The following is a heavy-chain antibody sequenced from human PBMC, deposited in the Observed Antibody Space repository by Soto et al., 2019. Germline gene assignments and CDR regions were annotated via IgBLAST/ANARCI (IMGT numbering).Heavy chain of an antibody. D-gene: IGHD3-3*01. Sequence: GASVKVSCKASGYTFTSYGISWVRQAPGQGLEWMGWMSAYNGNTNYAQKLQGRVTMTTDTSTSTAYMELRSLRSDDTAVYYCARGGDFWSGFSGAPDIIRPTTPGYFDMDVWGKGTTVTVSS. V-gene: IGHV1-18*01. CDR1: GYTFTSYG. J-gene: IGHJ6*03. CDR2: MSAYNGNT. CDR3: ARGGDFWSGFSGAPDIIRPTTPGYFDMDV.